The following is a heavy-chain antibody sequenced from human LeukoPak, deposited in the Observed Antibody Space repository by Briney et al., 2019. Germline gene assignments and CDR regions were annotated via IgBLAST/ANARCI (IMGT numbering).Heavy chain of an antibody. CDR1: GASISSTTYY. Sequence: SETLSLTCTVSGASISSTTYYWGWIRQPPRKGLEWIASIYYSGSTYYNPSLKSRVTISVDRSKNQFSLKLSSVTAADTAVYYCARHKYSSGWPPEGAFDIWGQGTMVTVSS. J-gene: IGHJ3*02. V-gene: IGHV4-39*01. CDR2: IYYSGST. D-gene: IGHD6-19*01. CDR3: ARHKYSSGWPPEGAFDI.